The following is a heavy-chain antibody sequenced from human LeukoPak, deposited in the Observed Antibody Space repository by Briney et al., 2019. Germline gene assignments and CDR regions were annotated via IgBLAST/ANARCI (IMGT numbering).Heavy chain of an antibody. D-gene: IGHD4-17*01. Sequence: SETLSLTCTVSGGSISSYYWSWIRQPPGKGLESIGYIYYSNTNYNPSLKSRVTISVDTSKNQFSLKLSSVTAADTAVYYCARLKYGDYGLYYFDYWGQGNLVTVSS. CDR3: ARLKYGDYGLYYFDY. CDR2: IYYSNT. J-gene: IGHJ4*02. V-gene: IGHV4-59*08. CDR1: GGSISSYY.